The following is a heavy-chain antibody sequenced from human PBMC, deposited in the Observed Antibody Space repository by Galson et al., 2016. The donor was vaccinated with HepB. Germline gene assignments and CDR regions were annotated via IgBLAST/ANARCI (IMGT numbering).Heavy chain of an antibody. CDR3: ARVVPLYSGGWYVRGDGWFDP. J-gene: IGHJ5*02. Sequence: SLRLSCAASGFTFSYYYMSWIRQAPGKGLEWVSYISSSGSTIYYADSVKGRFTISRDNAKNSLYLQMNSLRAEDTAVYYRARVVPLYSGGWYVRGDGWFDPWGQGTLVTVSS. V-gene: IGHV3-11*01. D-gene: IGHD6-19*01. CDR1: GFTFSYYY. CDR2: ISSSGSTI.